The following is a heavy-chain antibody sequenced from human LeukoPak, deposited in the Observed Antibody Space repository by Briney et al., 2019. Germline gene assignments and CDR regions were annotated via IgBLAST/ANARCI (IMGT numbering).Heavy chain of an antibody. J-gene: IGHJ6*03. D-gene: IGHD3-10*01. V-gene: IGHV4-59*01. CDR3: ARVEEGYGSGRRENYYYYYMDV. CDR1: GGSLSSYY. CDR2: IYYSGRT. Sequence: PSETLSLTCTVSGGSLSSYYWSWIRQPPGKGVEGIGYIYYSGRTNYNPSLKSRGTISVDTSKNHFSLKLSSVTAAYTAVYYCARVEEGYGSGRRENYYYYYMDVWGKGTTVTISS.